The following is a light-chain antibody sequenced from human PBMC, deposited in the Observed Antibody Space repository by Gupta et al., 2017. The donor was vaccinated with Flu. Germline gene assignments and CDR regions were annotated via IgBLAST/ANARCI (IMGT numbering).Light chain of an antibody. CDR2: AKN. Sequence: GDSLRNSYAIWYQHKQGQATVLVIYAKNIRPSGTPDRVSGSSSGNAASLTITGAQAEDEADYYCNSRDSTDNHQAVFGGGTKLTVL. V-gene: IGLV3-19*01. CDR3: NSRDSTDNHQAV. CDR1: SLRNSY. J-gene: IGLJ2*01.